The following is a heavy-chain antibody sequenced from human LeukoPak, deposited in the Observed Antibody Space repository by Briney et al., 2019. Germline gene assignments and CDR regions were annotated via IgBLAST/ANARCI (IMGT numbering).Heavy chain of an antibody. CDR2: INGDGSST. CDR1: GFTFSSYW. Sequence: GGSLRLSCAASGFTFSSYWMHWGRQAPGKGLVWVSRINGDGSSTTYADSVRGRFTISRDNAKNTLNLQMSSLRAEDTAVYYCARVASMVRGASSGMDVWGQGTTVTVFS. J-gene: IGHJ6*02. CDR3: ARVASMVRGASSGMDV. V-gene: IGHV3-74*01. D-gene: IGHD3-10*01.